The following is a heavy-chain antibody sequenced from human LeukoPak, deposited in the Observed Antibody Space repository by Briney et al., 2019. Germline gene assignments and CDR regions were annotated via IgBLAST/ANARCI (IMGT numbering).Heavy chain of an antibody. CDR1: GGSISSHY. V-gene: IGHV4-4*09. Sequence: PSETLSLTCTVSGGSISSHYWSWIRQPPGKGLEWIGYIYSSGSTNYNPSLKSRVTISIDTSKNQFSLKLSSVTAADTAVYYCARHLTGSSVCIEYWGQGTLVTVSS. CDR2: IYSSGST. CDR3: ARHLTGSSVCIEY. D-gene: IGHD2-8*02. J-gene: IGHJ4*02.